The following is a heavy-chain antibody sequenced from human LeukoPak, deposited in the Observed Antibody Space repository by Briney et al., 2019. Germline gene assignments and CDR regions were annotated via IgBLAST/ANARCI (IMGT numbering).Heavy chain of an antibody. CDR2: INQSGST. Sequence: SETLSLTCTVSGGSIASNTYHWGWIRQPPGKGLEWIGEINQSGSTNYNPSLKSRVTISVDTSKNQFSLKLISVTAADTAVYYCARFPYGSGRLDIWGQGTLVIVSS. CDR1: GGSIASNTYH. CDR3: ARFPYGSGRLDI. J-gene: IGHJ5*02. D-gene: IGHD3-10*01. V-gene: IGHV4-39*07.